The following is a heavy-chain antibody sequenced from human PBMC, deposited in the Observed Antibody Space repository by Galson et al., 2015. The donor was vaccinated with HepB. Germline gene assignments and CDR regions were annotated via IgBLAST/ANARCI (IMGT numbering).Heavy chain of an antibody. J-gene: IGHJ6*02. D-gene: IGHD1-26*01. Sequence: SLRLSCAASGFTFSDYYMSWVRQAPGKGLERVSYISSSSSYTNYADSVKGRFTISRDNAKNSLYLQMNSLRAEDTAVYYCARGARQWELPQKGYYGMDVWGQGTTVTVSS. V-gene: IGHV3-11*06. CDR3: ARGARQWELPQKGYYGMDV. CDR2: ISSSSSYT. CDR1: GFTFSDYY.